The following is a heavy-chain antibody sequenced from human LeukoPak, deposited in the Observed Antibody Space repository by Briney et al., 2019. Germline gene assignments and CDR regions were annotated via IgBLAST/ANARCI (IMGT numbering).Heavy chain of an antibody. CDR1: GGSISSGSYY. D-gene: IGHD2-2*01. CDR3: ARGQVVPVRGAFDI. Sequence: SQTLSLTCAVPGGSISSGSYYWSWIRHPAGKGLGWIGRIYTSGSTNYNPSLKSRVPISVDTSKNQLSLKLSSVTAADTAVYYCARGQVVPVRGAFDIWGQGTMVTASS. V-gene: IGHV4-61*02. CDR2: IYTSGST. J-gene: IGHJ3*02.